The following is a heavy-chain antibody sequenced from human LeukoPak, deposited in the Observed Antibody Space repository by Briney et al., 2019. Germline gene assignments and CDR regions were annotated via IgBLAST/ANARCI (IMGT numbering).Heavy chain of an antibody. D-gene: IGHD6-13*01. V-gene: IGHV1-2*02. CDR1: GGTFSSYA. J-gene: IGHJ5*02. Sequence: ASVKVSCKASGGTFSSYAISWVRQAPGQGLEWMGWINPNSGGTNYAQKFQGRVTMTRDTSISTAYMELSRLRSDDTAVYYCARGIAAAAPENWFDPWGQGTLVTVSS. CDR3: ARGIAAAAPENWFDP. CDR2: INPNSGGT.